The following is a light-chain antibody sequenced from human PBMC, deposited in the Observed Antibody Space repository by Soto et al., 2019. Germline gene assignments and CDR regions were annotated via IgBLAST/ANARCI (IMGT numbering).Light chain of an antibody. CDR2: DAS. J-gene: IGKJ1*01. Sequence: EVVMTQSPATLSVSPGERATLSCRASQSVSRDLAWYQQEPGQAPRLLLYDASTRATGIPGRFSGSGSGTEFTLTISSLQSEDFAVYYCQQYKNSPPWTFGQGTKLDIK. CDR1: QSVSRD. V-gene: IGKV3-15*01. CDR3: QQYKNSPPWT.